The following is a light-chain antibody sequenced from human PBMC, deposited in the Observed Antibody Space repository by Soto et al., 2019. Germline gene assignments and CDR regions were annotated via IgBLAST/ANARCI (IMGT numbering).Light chain of an antibody. CDR3: EQRSNWPT. V-gene: IGKV3-11*01. CDR1: QSVSSY. CDR2: DAS. Sequence: EIVSTQSPATLSLSPGERATLSCRASQSVSSYLAWYQQKPGQAPRRLIYDASNRATGIPARFRGSGSGTDFTLSISSLEPEDFAVYYCEQRSNWPTFGPGTKVDIK. J-gene: IGKJ3*01.